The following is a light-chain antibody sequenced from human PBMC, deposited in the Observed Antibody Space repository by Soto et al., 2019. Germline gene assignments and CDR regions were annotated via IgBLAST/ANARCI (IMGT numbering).Light chain of an antibody. CDR2: GAS. V-gene: IGKV3-20*01. CDR3: QQYGYSPIT. J-gene: IGKJ5*01. CDR1: QSVGSNY. Sequence: EFVLTQSPGTLYLSPGERATLSCRASQSVGSNYLAWYQQKPGQAPRLLIYGASSRATGIADRFSGSGSGTDFTLTISRLEPEDFALYYCQQYGYSPITFGQGTLPAVK.